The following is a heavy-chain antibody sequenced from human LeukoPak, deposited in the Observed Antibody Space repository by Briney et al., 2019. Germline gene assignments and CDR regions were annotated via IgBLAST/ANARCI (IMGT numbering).Heavy chain of an antibody. D-gene: IGHD3-10*01. CDR2: ISSSSSYI. CDR3: ARESGITMVRSWFDP. CDR1: GFTFSSYS. Sequence: PGGSLRLSCAASGFTFSSYSMNWVRQAPGKGLEWVSSISSSSSYIYYADSVKGRFTISRDNAKNSLYLQMNSLRAEDTAVYYCARESGITMVRSWFDPWGQGTLVTVSS. V-gene: IGHV3-21*01. J-gene: IGHJ5*02.